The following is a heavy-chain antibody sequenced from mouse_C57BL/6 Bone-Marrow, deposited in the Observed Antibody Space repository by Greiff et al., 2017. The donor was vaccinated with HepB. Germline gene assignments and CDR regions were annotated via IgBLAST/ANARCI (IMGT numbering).Heavy chain of an antibody. CDR3: ARDRGYGSKRDYAMDY. D-gene: IGHD1-1*01. CDR2: ISDGGSYT. V-gene: IGHV5-4*01. Sequence: DVKLVESGGGLVKPGGSLKLSCAASGFTFSSYAMSWVRQTPEKRLEWVATISDGGSYTYYPDNVKGRFTISRDNAKNNLYLQMSHLKSEDTAMYYCARDRGYGSKRDYAMDYWGQGTSVTVSS. J-gene: IGHJ4*01. CDR1: GFTFSSYA.